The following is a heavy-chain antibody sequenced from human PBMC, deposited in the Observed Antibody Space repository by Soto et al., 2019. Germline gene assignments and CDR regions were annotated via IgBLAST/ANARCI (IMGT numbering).Heavy chain of an antibody. V-gene: IGHV1-2*04. CDR3: ATWVDYGDFEGFDF. Sequence: ASVKVSCTTSGYSFTDYKLHWVRQAPGQGLEWMGWVDPNGGGSNSAQKFQGSVTMTWDTSITPAYLDLTRLTTNDTATYFCATWVDYGDFEGFDFWGQGTLVTVSS. D-gene: IGHD4-17*01. J-gene: IGHJ4*02. CDR1: GYSFTDYK. CDR2: VDPNGGGS.